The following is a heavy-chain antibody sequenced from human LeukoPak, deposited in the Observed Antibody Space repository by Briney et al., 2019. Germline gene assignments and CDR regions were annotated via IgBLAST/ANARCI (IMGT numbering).Heavy chain of an antibody. CDR3: ARFLYDSSGYLSATDAFDI. D-gene: IGHD3-22*01. CDR1: GYTLTELS. V-gene: IGHV1-24*01. J-gene: IGHJ3*02. CDR2: FDAEQRET. Sequence: ASVKVSCKVSGYTLTELSMHWVRQAPGKGLEWMGGFDAEQRETIYAQKFQGRVTMTEDTSTDTAYMELSSLRSEDTAVYYCARFLYDSSGYLSATDAFDIWGQGTMVTVSS.